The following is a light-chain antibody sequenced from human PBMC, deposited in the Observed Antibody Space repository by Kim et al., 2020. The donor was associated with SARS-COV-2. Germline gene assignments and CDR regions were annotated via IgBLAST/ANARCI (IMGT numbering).Light chain of an antibody. CDR1: SGSIASNY. V-gene: IGLV6-57*03. J-gene: IGLJ3*02. CDR2: EDN. Sequence: GKTVTISCTRSSGSIASNYVQWYQQRPGSAPTTVIYEDNQRPSGVPDRFSGSIDSSSNSASLTISGLKTEDEADYCCQSYDSSIWVFGGGTKVTVL. CDR3: QSYDSSIWV.